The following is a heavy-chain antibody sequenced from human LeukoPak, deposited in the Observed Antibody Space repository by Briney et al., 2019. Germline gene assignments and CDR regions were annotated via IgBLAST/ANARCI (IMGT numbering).Heavy chain of an antibody. V-gene: IGHV4-59*01. CDR3: ARDPGSIVGATRGWFDP. Sequence: SETLSLTCTVSGGSISSYYWSWIRQPPGTGLEWIGYIYYSGSTNYNPSIKSRITISVDTSKNQFSLKLSSVTAADTAVYYCARDPGSIVGATRGWFDPWGQGTLVTVSS. CDR1: GGSISSYY. J-gene: IGHJ5*02. CDR2: IYYSGST. D-gene: IGHD1-26*01.